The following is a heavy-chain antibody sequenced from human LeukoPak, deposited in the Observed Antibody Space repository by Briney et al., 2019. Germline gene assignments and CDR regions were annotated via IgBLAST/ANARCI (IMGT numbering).Heavy chain of an antibody. CDR2: INTNTGNP. CDR3: ARRGYSYGYYWFDP. V-gene: IGHV7-4-1*02. J-gene: IGHJ5*02. Sequence: GASVKVSCKASGYTFTSYAMNWVRQAPGQGLEWMGWINTNTGNPTYAQGFTGRFVFSLDTSVSTAYLQISSLKAEDTAVYYCARRGYSYGYYWFDPWGQGTLVTVSP. CDR1: GYTFTSYA. D-gene: IGHD5-18*01.